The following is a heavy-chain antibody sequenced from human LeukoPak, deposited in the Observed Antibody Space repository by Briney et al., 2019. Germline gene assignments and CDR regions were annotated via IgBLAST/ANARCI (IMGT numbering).Heavy chain of an antibody. CDR1: GGSISSYY. CDR2: IYYSGST. D-gene: IGHD1-7*01. CDR3: ARGGYNWNYGIDY. J-gene: IGHJ4*02. V-gene: IGHV4-59*01. Sequence: SETLSLTCTVSGGSISSYYWSWIRQPPGKGLEWIGYIYYSGSTNYNPSLKSRVTISVDTSKNQFSLKLSSVTAADTAVYYCARGGYNWNYGIDYWGQGTLVTVSS.